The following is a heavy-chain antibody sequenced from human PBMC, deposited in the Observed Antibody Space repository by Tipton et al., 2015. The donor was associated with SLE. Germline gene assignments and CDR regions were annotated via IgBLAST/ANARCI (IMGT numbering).Heavy chain of an antibody. CDR3: AREAISGEVIIGFDL. CDR2: IYTSGSP. CDR1: GAYVCSGYYV. D-gene: IGHD3-3*01. J-gene: IGHJ3*01. V-gene: IGHV4-61*02. Sequence: TLSLTCTVSGAYVCSGYYVWDWNRQSAEKGLEWLGRIYTSGSPNYNPSLGRRHSLSLDRSKNAISLDLKFVTAADSAVYYCAREAISGEVIIGFDLWGHGTMVTASA.